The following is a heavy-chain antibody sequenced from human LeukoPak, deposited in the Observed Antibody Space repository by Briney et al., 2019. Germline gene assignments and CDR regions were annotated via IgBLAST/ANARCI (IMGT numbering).Heavy chain of an antibody. D-gene: IGHD5-18*01. CDR1: GYTFTGYG. CDR3: ARERVTAMVPYYFDY. V-gene: IGHV1-18*01. Sequence: ASVKVSCKASGYTFTGYGISWVRQAPGQGLEWMGWISAYNGNTNYAQKLQGRVTMTTDTSTSTAYMELRSLRSDDTAVYYCARERVTAMVPYYFDYWGQGTLVTVSS. CDR2: ISAYNGNT. J-gene: IGHJ4*02.